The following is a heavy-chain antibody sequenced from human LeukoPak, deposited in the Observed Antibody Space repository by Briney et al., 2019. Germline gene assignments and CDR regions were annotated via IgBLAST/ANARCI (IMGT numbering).Heavy chain of an antibody. Sequence: GGSLRLSCAASEFTFSSYGMSWVRQAPGKGLEWVSAISGSGGSTYYADSVKGRFTISRDNSKNTLYLQMNSLRAEDTAVYYCAELGITMIGGVWGKGTTVTISS. V-gene: IGHV3-23*01. J-gene: IGHJ6*04. CDR3: AELGITMIGGV. CDR1: EFTFSSYG. CDR2: ISGSGGST. D-gene: IGHD3-10*02.